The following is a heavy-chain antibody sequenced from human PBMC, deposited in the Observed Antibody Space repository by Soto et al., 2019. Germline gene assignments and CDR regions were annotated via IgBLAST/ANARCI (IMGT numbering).Heavy chain of an antibody. CDR1: GGSFSGYY. J-gene: IGHJ6*03. D-gene: IGHD2-2*02. Sequence: SETLSLTCAVYGGSFSGYYWSWIRQPPGKGLEWIGEINHSGSTNYNPSLKSRVTISVDTTKNQFSLKLSAVTAADTAVYYCARDSTLGYGSSTSCYRHYYMDVWGKGNTVT. CDR3: ARDSTLGYGSSTSCYRHYYMDV. V-gene: IGHV4-34*01. CDR2: INHSGST.